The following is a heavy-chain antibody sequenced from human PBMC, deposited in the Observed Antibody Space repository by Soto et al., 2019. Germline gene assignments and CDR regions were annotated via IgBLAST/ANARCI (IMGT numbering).Heavy chain of an antibody. CDR2: IYYSGST. D-gene: IGHD3-9*01. Sequence: EALSLTCTVSGGSISSYYWSGIRQPPGKGLEWIGYIYYSGSTNYNPSLKSRVTISVDTSKNQFSLKLSSVTAADTAVYYCAREDYDILTGYPNWFDPWGQGTLVTVS. CDR3: AREDYDILTGYPNWFDP. J-gene: IGHJ5*02. CDR1: GGSISSYY. V-gene: IGHV4-59*01.